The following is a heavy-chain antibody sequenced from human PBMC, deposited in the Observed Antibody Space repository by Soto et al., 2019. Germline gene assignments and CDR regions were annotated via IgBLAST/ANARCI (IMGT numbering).Heavy chain of an antibody. Sequence: SETLSLTCAVYGGSFSGYYWSWIRQPPGKGLEWIGEINHSGSTNYNPSLKSRVTISVDTSKNQFSLKLSSVTAADTAVYYCARVKMATIGKDYRAKTARDHAPKRYYYYGMEVWGQGTSVTVSS. D-gene: IGHD5-12*01. CDR2: INHSGST. J-gene: IGHJ6*02. CDR3: ARVKMATIGKDYRAKTARDHAPKRYYYYGMEV. V-gene: IGHV4-34*01. CDR1: GGSFSGYY.